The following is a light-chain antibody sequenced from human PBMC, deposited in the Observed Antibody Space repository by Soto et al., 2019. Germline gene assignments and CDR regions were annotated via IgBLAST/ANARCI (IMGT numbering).Light chain of an antibody. Sequence: LTQPASVSGSPGQSMAISCTGTSRDVGGYSYVSWYQQQPGKAPKLVISDVSNRPSGVSDRFSGSKSGNTASLTISGLQTEDEADYYCASYTTSSTSVFGPGTKVTVL. J-gene: IGLJ1*01. CDR3: ASYTTSSTSV. V-gene: IGLV2-14*01. CDR1: SRDVGGYSY. CDR2: DVS.